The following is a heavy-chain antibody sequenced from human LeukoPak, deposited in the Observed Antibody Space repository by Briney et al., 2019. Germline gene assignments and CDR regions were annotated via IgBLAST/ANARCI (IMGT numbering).Heavy chain of an antibody. J-gene: IGHJ6*02. CDR1: GGSFSGYY. CDR3: ARGRRDTAMVQGYYYYYYGMDV. CDR2: INHSGST. D-gene: IGHD5-18*01. V-gene: IGHV4-34*01. Sequence: SETLPLTCAVYGGSFSGYYWSWIRQPPGKGLEWIGEINHSGSTNYNPSLKSRVTISVDTSKNQFSLKLSSVTAADTAVYYCARGRRDTAMVQGYYYYYYGMDVWGQGTTVPVSS.